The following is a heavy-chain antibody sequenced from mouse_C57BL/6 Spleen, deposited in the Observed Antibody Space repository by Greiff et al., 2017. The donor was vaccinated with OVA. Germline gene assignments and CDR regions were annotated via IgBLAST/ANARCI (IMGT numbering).Heavy chain of an antibody. V-gene: IGHV1-64*01. CDR3: ATDSNWVAY. Sequence: QVQLQQPGAELVKPGASVKLSCKASGYTFTSYWMPWVQQRPGQGLEWIGMIHPDSGCTNYHEKVKSKATLTVDKSSSTAYMQLSSLTSEDSAVYYCATDSNWVAYWGQGTLVTVSA. CDR2: IHPDSGCT. D-gene: IGHD2-5*01. CDR1: GYTFTSYW. J-gene: IGHJ3*01.